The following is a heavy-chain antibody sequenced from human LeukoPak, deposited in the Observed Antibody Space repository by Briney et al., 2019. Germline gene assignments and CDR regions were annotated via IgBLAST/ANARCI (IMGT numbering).Heavy chain of an antibody. V-gene: IGHV1-2*02. CDR2: INPNSGGT. CDR1: GYTFTGYY. D-gene: IGHD3-22*01. CDR3: ARDSLYDSRGYYYLWLDP. J-gene: IGHJ5*02. Sequence: GASVKVSCKASGYTFTGYYMHWVRQAPGQGLEWMGWINPNSGGTNYAQKFQGRVTMTRDTSISTAYMELSGLRSDDTAVYYCARDSLYDSRGYYYLWLDPWGQGTLVTVSS.